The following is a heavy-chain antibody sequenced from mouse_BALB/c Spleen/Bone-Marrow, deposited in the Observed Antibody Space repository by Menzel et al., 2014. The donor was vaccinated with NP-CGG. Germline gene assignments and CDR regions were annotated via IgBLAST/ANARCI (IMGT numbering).Heavy chain of an antibody. CDR1: DYTFTNYW. Sequence: QVQLQQSGAEPAKPGASMKMSCKASDYTFTNYWVHWVKQRPGQGLEWIGYINPSTGYTEYNQKFKDKATLTADKSSSTAYMQLSRLTSEDSAVHYCASYRFAYWGQGTLVTVSA. J-gene: IGHJ3*01. CDR3: ASYRFAY. V-gene: IGHV1-7*01. D-gene: IGHD2-10*01. CDR2: INPSTGYT.